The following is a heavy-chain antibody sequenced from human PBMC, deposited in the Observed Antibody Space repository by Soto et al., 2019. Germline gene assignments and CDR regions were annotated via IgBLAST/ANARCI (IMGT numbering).Heavy chain of an antibody. CDR1: GFTFSTYA. D-gene: IGHD3-3*02. CDR2: ISSSGGKT. Sequence: EVQLLQSGGGLVQPGGSLRLSGAASGFTFSTYAMTWVLQAPGKRLEWFSTISSSGGKTYYADSVKARVTISRDNSRTTLYLQMAGLRADDTAASYCAKVIESFSYYYAGLDVWGQGTTVTVSS. V-gene: IGHV3-23*01. J-gene: IGHJ6*02. CDR3: AKVIESFSYYYAGLDV.